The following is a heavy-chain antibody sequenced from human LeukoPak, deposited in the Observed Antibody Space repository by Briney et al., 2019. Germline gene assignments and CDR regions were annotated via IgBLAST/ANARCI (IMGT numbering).Heavy chain of an antibody. CDR3: ARGIAAAKHDY. CDR2: TNTNSGGT. D-gene: IGHD6-13*01. Sequence: ASVKVSCKASGYTSTGYYMHWVRQAPGQGLEWMGWTNTNSGGTNYAQKFQGRVTMTRDTSISTAYMELSRLTPDDTALYYCARGIAAAKHDYWGQGTLVTVSS. V-gene: IGHV1-2*02. J-gene: IGHJ4*02. CDR1: GYTSTGYY.